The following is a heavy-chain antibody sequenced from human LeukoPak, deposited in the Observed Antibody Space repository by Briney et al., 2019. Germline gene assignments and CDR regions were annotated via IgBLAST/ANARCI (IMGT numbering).Heavy chain of an antibody. CDR3: ARVIDY. CDR1: GFTFSSYW. Sequence: GGSLRLSCAASGFTFSSYWISWVRQAPGKGLEWVANIKQDGSEKYYVDSVKGRFTMSRDNAKNSLYLQMNSLRAEDTAVYYCARVIDYWGQGTLVTVSS. CDR2: IKQDGSEK. J-gene: IGHJ4*02. V-gene: IGHV3-7*01.